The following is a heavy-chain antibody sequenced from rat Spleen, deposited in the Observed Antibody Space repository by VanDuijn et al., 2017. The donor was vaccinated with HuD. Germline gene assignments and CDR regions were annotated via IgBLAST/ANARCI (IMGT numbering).Heavy chain of an antibody. CDR1: GFTFSDYN. CDR3: VRHGYTRYYFDY. J-gene: IGHJ2*01. V-gene: IGHV5-7*01. CDR2: ISYDGSST. D-gene: IGHD1-9*01. Sequence: EVQLVESGGGLVQPGRSLKLSCAASGFTFSDYNMAWVRQAPKKGLEWVATISYDGSSTYYRDSVKGRFTISRDNAKSTLYLQMDSLRSEDTASYYCVRHGYTRYYFDYWGQGVMVTVSS.